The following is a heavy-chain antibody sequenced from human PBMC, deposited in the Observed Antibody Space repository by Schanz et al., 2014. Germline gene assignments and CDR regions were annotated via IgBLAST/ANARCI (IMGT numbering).Heavy chain of an antibody. CDR1: GFIFSNYG. CDR2: IWSDGSGK. Sequence: QVQLVESGGGVVQPGRSLRLSCAASGFIFSNYGMHWVRQVPGKGLEWVAVIWSDGSGKYYGDSVKGRFTISRDNSKNTLYLHMNTLRSEDTAVYYCAKDSTHIDIVLVPTAIDYWGQGTLVTVSS. D-gene: IGHD2-2*01. J-gene: IGHJ4*02. CDR3: AKDSTHIDIVLVPTAIDY. V-gene: IGHV3-33*06.